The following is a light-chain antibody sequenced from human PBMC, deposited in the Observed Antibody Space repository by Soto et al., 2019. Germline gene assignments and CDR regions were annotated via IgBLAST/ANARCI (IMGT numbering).Light chain of an antibody. J-gene: IGKJ3*01. V-gene: IGKV3-15*01. CDR1: QNIRSN. CDR2: ETS. CDR3: QQYNNWPPFT. Sequence: EIVITQSPGTGSGASGEGGEPSWRASQNIRSNLAWYQQKPGQAPRLLIYETSIRAPGIPARFSGGGSGTEFTLTISSLQSEDFAVYHCQQYNNWPPFTFGPGTKVDIK.